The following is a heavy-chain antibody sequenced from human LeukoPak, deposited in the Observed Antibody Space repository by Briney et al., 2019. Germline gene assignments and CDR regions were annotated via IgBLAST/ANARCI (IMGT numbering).Heavy chain of an antibody. D-gene: IGHD1-1*01. V-gene: IGHV3-7*03. J-gene: IGHJ4*02. CDR3: AKAPPYKKYFDY. CDR2: IKQDGSEK. Sequence: GGSLRLSCAASGFTFSSYGMHWVRQAPGKGLEWVANIKQDGSEKYYVDSVKGRFTISRDNSKNTLYLQMNSLRAEDTAVYYCAKAPPYKKYFDYWGQGTLVTVSS. CDR1: GFTFSSYG.